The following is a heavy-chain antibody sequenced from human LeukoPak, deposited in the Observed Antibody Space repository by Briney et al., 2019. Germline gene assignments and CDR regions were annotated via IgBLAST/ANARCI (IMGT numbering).Heavy chain of an antibody. J-gene: IGHJ4*02. D-gene: IGHD3-10*01. CDR1: GDSIFSTTYY. Sequence: ETLSLTCTVSGDSIFSTTYYWSWIRQPPGKGLVWVSRINSDGSSTRYADSVKGRFTISRDNAKNTLFLQMNSLRAEDTAVYYCARAYYGSGSLDYWGQGALVSVSS. CDR2: INSDGSST. V-gene: IGHV3-74*01. CDR3: ARAYYGSGSLDY.